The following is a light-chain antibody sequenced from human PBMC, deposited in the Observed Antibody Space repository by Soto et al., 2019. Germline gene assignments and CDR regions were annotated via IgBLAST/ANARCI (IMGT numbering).Light chain of an antibody. CDR2: GAS. V-gene: IGKV3-20*01. J-gene: IGKJ5*01. CDR3: QQCGSSPIT. CDR1: QSINSGY. Sequence: EIVLMQSPGTLSLSPGERATLSCRSSQSINSGYLAWYQQKPGQAPRLLLYGASSRATGIPDRFSGSGSGTDFTLTISRLEPEDFAVYYCQQCGSSPITFGQGTRLEI.